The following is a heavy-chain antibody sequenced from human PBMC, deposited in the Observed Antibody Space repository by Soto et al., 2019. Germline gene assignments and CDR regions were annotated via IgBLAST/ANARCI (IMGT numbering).Heavy chain of an antibody. D-gene: IGHD6-19*01. Sequence: SETLSLTCAFSGDSISRGYYWGWIRQPPGKGLEWIGSIYHSGSTYYNPSLKSRVTISVDTSKNQFSLKLSSVTAADTAVYYCASLIAVAGTIRYWGQGTLVTVSS. CDR2: IYHSGST. CDR3: ASLIAVAGTIRY. CDR1: GDSISRGYY. V-gene: IGHV4-38-2*01. J-gene: IGHJ4*02.